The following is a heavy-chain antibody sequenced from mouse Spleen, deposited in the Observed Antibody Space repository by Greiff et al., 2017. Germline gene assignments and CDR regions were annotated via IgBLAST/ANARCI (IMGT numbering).Heavy chain of an antibody. J-gene: IGHJ3*01. Sequence: DVKLVESGGDLVKPGGSLKLSCAASGFTFSSYGMSWVRQTPDKRLEWVATISSGGSYTYYPDSVKGRFTISRDNAKNTLYLQMSSLKSEDTAMYYCARQLGLMAWFAYWGQGTLVTVSA. V-gene: IGHV5-6*02. CDR3: ARQLGLMAWFAY. CDR1: GFTFSSYG. CDR2: ISSGGSYT. D-gene: IGHD3-1*01.